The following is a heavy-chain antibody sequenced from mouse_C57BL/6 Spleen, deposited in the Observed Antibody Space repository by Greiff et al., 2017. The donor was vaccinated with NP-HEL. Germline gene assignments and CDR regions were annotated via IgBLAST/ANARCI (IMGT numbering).Heavy chain of an antibody. CDR1: GYTFTSYW. D-gene: IGHD1-1*01. CDR3: ARDYYYGSSYYYAMDY. J-gene: IGHJ4*01. V-gene: IGHV1-55*01. Sequence: QVQLQQPGAELVKPGASVKMSCKASGYTFTSYWITWVKQRPGPGLEWIGDIYPGSGSTNSNEKFKSKATLTVDTSSSTAYMQLSSLTSEDSAVYYCARDYYYGSSYYYAMDYWGQGTSVTVSS. CDR2: IYPGSGST.